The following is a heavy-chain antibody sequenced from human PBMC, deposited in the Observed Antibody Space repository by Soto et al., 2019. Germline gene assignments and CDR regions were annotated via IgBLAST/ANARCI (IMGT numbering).Heavy chain of an antibody. CDR3: APLSVSLSGPYGIHV. J-gene: IGHJ6*02. Sequence: LSLTCRGSGYSVSSSDYYWAWIRQPPGKGLEWIGSMFYSGLTYYNPSLKSRVTLSVDTSKNQFSVRLNSVTAADTAVYYCAPLSVSLSGPYGIHVWGQGTTVTVSS. CDR2: MFYSGLT. CDR1: GYSVSSSDYY. D-gene: IGHD2-15*01. V-gene: IGHV4-39*01.